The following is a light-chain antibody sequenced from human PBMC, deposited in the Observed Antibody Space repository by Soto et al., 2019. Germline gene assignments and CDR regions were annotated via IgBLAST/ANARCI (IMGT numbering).Light chain of an antibody. CDR3: QLRRNWPPVFT. CDR2: DGS. J-gene: IGKJ5*01. Sequence: EIVLTQSPATLSLSPGERATLSCRASQTVYSYLAWYQHKPGQAPRLLIYDGSNRASGIPARFSGSGSGTDFTLTISSLEPEDFAVYYCQLRRNWPPVFTFGHGTRLEIK. V-gene: IGKV3-11*01. CDR1: QTVYSY.